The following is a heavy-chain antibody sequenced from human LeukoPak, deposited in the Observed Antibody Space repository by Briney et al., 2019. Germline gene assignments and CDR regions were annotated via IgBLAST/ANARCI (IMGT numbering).Heavy chain of an antibody. CDR1: GGTFSSYA. D-gene: IGHD3-10*01. J-gene: IGHJ3*02. CDR3: ARDRGVTNAFDI. CDR2: IIPIFGTA. Sequence: SVKVSCKASGGTFSSYAISWVRQAPGQGLEWMGGIIPIFGTANYAQKFQGRVTITADESTSTAYMELSGLRSEDTAVYYCARDRGVTNAFDIWGQGTMVTVSS. V-gene: IGHV1-69*13.